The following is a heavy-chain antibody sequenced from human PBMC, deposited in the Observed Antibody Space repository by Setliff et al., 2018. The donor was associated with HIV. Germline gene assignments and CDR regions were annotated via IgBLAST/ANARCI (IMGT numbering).Heavy chain of an antibody. CDR3: ASRIYYYDSNNFLREEGFDP. J-gene: IGHJ5*02. D-gene: IGHD3-22*01. Sequence: SETLSLTCTVSGSANNSRYYWAWIRQPPGKGLEYIGSIHYNEKTYYNSSLNSRVTIAVDTSKDQFSLNLTSVTAADTAVYYCASRIYYYDSNNFLREEGFDPWGQGTLVTVSS. V-gene: IGHV4-39*01. CDR1: GSANNSRYY. CDR2: IHYNEKT.